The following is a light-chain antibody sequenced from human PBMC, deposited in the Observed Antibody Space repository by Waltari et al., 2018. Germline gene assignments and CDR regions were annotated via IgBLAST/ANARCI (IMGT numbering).Light chain of an antibody. CDR1: SGHSSNI. Sequence: QLVLTQSPSASASLGASVKLTCTLSSGHSSNIIAWHQQQPEKGPRYLMTVKSDGSHSQGDDIPDRFSCSSSGAERYLTISSLQSEDEADYYCETGGHGTWVFGGGTKLTVL. V-gene: IGLV4-69*01. CDR2: VKSDGSH. J-gene: IGLJ3*02. CDR3: ETGGHGTWV.